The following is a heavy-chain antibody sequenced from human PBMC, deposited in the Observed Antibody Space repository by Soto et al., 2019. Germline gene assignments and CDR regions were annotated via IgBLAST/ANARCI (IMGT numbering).Heavy chain of an antibody. J-gene: IGHJ4*02. CDR1: GFTFSSYA. Sequence: QVQLVESGGGVVQPGRSLRLSCAASGFTFSSYAMHWVRKAPGKGLEWVAVISYDGSNKYYADSVKGRFTISRDNSKNTLYLQMNSLRAEDRAVYDCARDRFAIAGDYWGQGTLVTVSS. CDR3: ARDRFAIAGDY. V-gene: IGHV3-30-3*01. CDR2: ISYDGSNK. D-gene: IGHD6-13*01.